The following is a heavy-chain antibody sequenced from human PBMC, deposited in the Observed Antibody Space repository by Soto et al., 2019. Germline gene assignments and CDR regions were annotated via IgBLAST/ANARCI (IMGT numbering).Heavy chain of an antibody. CDR1: GFTFSSYA. D-gene: IGHD6-6*01. V-gene: IGHV3-23*01. J-gene: IGHJ4*02. Sequence: PGGSLRLSCAASGFTFSSYAMSWVRQAPGKGLEWVSAISGSGGSTYYADSVEGRFTISRDNSKNMLYLQMNSLRAEDTAVYYCAKDQIAARRGSVGYWGQGTLVTVSS. CDR2: ISGSGGST. CDR3: AKDQIAARRGSVGY.